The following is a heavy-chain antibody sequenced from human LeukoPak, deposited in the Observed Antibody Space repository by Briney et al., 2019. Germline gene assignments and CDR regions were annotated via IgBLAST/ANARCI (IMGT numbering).Heavy chain of an antibody. V-gene: IGHV3-21*01. Sequence: TGGSLRLSCAASGFTFSSYSMNWVRQAPGKGLEWVSSISSSSSYIYYADSVKGRFTISRDNAKNSLYLQMNSLRAEDTAMYYCARAKPKNMVRGLIMRRESRYYFDYWGQGTLVTVSS. CDR3: ARAKPKNMVRGLIMRRESRYYFDY. D-gene: IGHD3-10*01. CDR2: ISSSSSYI. CDR1: GFTFSSYS. J-gene: IGHJ4*02.